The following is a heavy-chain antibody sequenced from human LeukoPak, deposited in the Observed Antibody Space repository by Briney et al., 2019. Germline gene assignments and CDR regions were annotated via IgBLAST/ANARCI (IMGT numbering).Heavy chain of an antibody. V-gene: IGHV3-74*01. CDR2: INSDGSST. J-gene: IGHJ6*03. CDR1: GFTFSSYW. D-gene: IGHD3-3*01. Sequence: GGSLRLSCAASGFTFSSYWMHWVRQAPGKGLVWVSRINSDGSSTSYADSVKGRFTISRDNAKNTLYLQMNSLRAEDTAVYYCARVRYDFWSRFRDYYCMDVWGKGTTVTVSS. CDR3: ARVRYDFWSRFRDYYCMDV.